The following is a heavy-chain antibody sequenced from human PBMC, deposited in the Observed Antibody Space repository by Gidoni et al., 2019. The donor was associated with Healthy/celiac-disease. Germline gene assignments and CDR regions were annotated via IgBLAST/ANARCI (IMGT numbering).Heavy chain of an antibody. Sequence: EVQLLESGGGLVQPGGSLRLSCAASGFTFSSYAMRWVRTAPGKGLEWVSAISGSGGSTYYADSVKGRFTISRDNSKNTLYLQMNSLRAEDTAVYYCAKDSFSSRFLEWSIGPCFDYWGQGTLVTVSS. CDR3: AKDSFSSRFLEWSIGPCFDY. CDR1: GFTFSSYA. V-gene: IGHV3-23*01. D-gene: IGHD3-3*01. J-gene: IGHJ4*02. CDR2: ISGSGGST.